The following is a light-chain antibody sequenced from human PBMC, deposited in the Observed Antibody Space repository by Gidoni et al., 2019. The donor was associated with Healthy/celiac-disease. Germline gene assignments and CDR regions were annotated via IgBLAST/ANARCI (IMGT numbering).Light chain of an antibody. Sequence: QSPLTQPPSVPGSPGQSVTISCTGTSSDVGRYNRVAWYQQPPGTAPKLMIYKVSNRPSGVPERFSGSKSGNSASLTISRLQAEDEADYYCSSYTSSSTYVVFGGGTKLTVL. CDR2: KVS. J-gene: IGLJ2*01. V-gene: IGLV2-18*02. CDR1: SSDVGRYNR. CDR3: SSYTSSSTYVV.